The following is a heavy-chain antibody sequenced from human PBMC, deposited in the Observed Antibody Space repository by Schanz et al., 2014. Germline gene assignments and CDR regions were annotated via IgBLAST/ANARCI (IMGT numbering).Heavy chain of an antibody. J-gene: IGHJ5*02. CDR3: VRDERISSGVWFDP. Sequence: QVQLVESGGGLVKPGGSLRLSCAASGFTFSDYYMSWIRQAPGKGLEWVSALTGSGTTTYYADSVKGRFTISRDNARNMVFLQMSSLRADDTAVYYCVRDERISSGVWFDPWGQGTLVTVSS. CDR1: GFTFSDYY. D-gene: IGHD3-22*01. V-gene: IGHV3-11*04. CDR2: LTGSGTTT.